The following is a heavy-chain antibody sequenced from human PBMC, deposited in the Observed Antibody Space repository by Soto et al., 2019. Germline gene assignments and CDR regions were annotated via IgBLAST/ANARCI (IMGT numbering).Heavy chain of an antibody. CDR2: IYYSGST. CDR3: ARVENLGSGWYFDY. CDR1: GGSISSGGYY. Sequence: SETLSLTCTVSGGSISSGGYYWSWIRQHPGKGLEWIGYIYYSGSTYYNPSLKSRVTISVDTSKNQFSLKLSSVTAADTAVYYCARVENLGSGWYFDYWGQGPLVTVSS. D-gene: IGHD6-19*01. J-gene: IGHJ4*02. V-gene: IGHV4-31*03.